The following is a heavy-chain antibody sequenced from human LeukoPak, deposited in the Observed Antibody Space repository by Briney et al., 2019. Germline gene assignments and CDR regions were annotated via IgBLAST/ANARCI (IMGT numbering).Heavy chain of an antibody. CDR1: GGSISSGDYY. V-gene: IGHV4-30-4*01. CDR3: ARSGPTDAFDI. Sequence: TLSLTCTVSGGSISSGDYYWSWIRQPPGKGLEWIGYIYYSGSTYYNPSLKSRVTISVDTSKNQFSLKLSSVTAADTAVYYCARSGPTDAFDIWGQGTMVTVSS. CDR2: IYYSGST. J-gene: IGHJ3*02.